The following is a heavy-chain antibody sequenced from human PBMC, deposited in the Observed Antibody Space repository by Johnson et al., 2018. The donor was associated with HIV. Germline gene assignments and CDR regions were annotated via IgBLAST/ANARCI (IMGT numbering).Heavy chain of an antibody. J-gene: IGHJ3*01. D-gene: IGHD2-21*02. CDR3: ARDVIVGGGSGDCYSTH. Sequence: VQLVESGGGVVRPGGSLRLSCAASGFTFNDYGMSWVRQVPGKGLEWVSGINWNGGNTGYVDSVKGRFTISRDNAKNSLFLQMNSLRVEDTALYYCARDVIVGGGSGDCYSTHWGQGTMVTVSS. V-gene: IGHV3-20*04. CDR1: GFTFNDYG. CDR2: INWNGGNT.